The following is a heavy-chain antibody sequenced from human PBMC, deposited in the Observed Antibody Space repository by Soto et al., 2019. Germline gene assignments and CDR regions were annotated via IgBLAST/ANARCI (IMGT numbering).Heavy chain of an antibody. V-gene: IGHV3-7*03. Sequence: EVQLVESGGGLVQPGESLRLSCAASGFTFSNYWMSWVRQAPGKGLEWVVNIKEDGSEKDYVDPVKGRFTITRDNAKNSLYLQMNNLRAEDTAVYFCTRKRFGMDVWGQGTTVTVSS. CDR3: TRKRFGMDV. CDR1: GFTFSNYW. J-gene: IGHJ6*02. CDR2: IKEDGSEK.